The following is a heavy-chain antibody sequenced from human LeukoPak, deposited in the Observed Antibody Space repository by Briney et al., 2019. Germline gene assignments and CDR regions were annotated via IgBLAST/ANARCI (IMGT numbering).Heavy chain of an antibody. Sequence: GGSLRLSCAASGFTFSRYAMNWVRQAPGKGLEWVSLISTSGNTHYADSVEGRFTISRDNSKNTLYLQMNSLRGEDTAVYYCAKDRGASYQGIDYWGQGTLVTVSS. J-gene: IGHJ4*02. D-gene: IGHD1-26*01. V-gene: IGHV3-23*01. CDR1: GFTFSRYA. CDR3: AKDRGASYQGIDY. CDR2: ISTSGNT.